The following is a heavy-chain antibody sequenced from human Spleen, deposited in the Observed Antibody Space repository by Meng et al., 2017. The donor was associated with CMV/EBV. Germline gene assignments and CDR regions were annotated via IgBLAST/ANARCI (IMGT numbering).Heavy chain of an antibody. J-gene: IGHJ5*02. V-gene: IGHV6-1*01. Sequence: QVQLQQSGPGLVKPSQTLSLTCAISGDGVSSNSAAWNWIRQSPSRGLEWLGRTYYRSKWYNDYAVSVKSRITINPDTSKNQFSLQLNSVTPEDTAVYYCARGGFDFWSGYYKGWFDPWGQGTMVTVAA. CDR1: GDGVSSNSAA. D-gene: IGHD3-3*01. CDR2: TYYRSKWYN. CDR3: ARGGFDFWSGYYKGWFDP.